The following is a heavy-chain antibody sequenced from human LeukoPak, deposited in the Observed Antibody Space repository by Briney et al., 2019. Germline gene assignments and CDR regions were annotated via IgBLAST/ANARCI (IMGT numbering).Heavy chain of an antibody. CDR2: IYYRGKT. J-gene: IGHJ4*02. D-gene: IGHD1-1*01. Sequence: PSETLSLTCTVSSGSISSSPYYWAWIRQPPGRGLEWIGSIYYRGKTYHNPSLKRRVTISVDPSNNQFSPSVISVTAADTAVYFCARPTTGPATQGYDSWGQGILVTVAS. V-gene: IGHV4-39*01. CDR3: ARPTTGPATQGYDS. CDR1: SGSISSSPYY.